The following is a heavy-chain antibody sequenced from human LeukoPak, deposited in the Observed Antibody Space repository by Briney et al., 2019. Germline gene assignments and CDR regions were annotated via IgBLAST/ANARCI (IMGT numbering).Heavy chain of an antibody. D-gene: IGHD5-18*01. CDR1: GGTFSSYA. Sequence: SVKVSCKASGGTFSSYAISWVRQAPGQGLEWMGRIIPILGMANYAQKFQGRVTITADKSTSTAYMGLSSLRSEDTAVYYCARDPSYSYGIFDYWGQGTLVTVSS. CDR2: IIPILGMA. V-gene: IGHV1-69*04. CDR3: ARDPSYSYGIFDY. J-gene: IGHJ4*02.